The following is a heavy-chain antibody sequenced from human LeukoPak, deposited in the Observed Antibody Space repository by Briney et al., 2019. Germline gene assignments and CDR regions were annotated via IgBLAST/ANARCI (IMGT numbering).Heavy chain of an antibody. CDR2: IYTSGST. V-gene: IGHV4-59*10. CDR1: GGSFSGYY. Sequence: PSETLSLTCAVYGGSFSGYYWSWIRQPAGKGLEWIGRIYTSGSTNYNPSLKSRVTMSVDTSKNQFSLKLSSVTAADTAVYYCARYCSSTSCLGNDAFDIWGQGTMVTVSS. CDR3: ARYCSSTSCLGNDAFDI. J-gene: IGHJ3*02. D-gene: IGHD2-2*01.